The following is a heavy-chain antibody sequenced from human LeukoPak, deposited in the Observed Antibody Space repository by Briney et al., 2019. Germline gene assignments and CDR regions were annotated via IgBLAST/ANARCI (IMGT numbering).Heavy chain of an antibody. D-gene: IGHD3-3*01. CDR3: ARVATAVVTIFGVVIKNRIDY. V-gene: IGHV4-34*01. Sequence: SETLPLTCAVYGGSFSGYYWSWIRQPPGKGLEWIGEINHSGSTNYNPSLKSRVTISVDTSKNQFSLKLSSVTAADTAVYYCARVATAVVTIFGVVIKNRIDYWGQGTLVTVSS. CDR1: GGSFSGYY. CDR2: INHSGST. J-gene: IGHJ4*02.